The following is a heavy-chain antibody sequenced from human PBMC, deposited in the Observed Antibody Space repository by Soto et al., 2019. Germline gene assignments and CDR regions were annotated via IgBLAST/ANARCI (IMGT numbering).Heavy chain of an antibody. Sequence: SETLSLTCSLTGDAITSYYWNLIRQSPGKGLEWIGSIYKNGSTNYNPSLRSRVTMSVDTFKNQLSLKVSSVTGADSATYYCARTGKTMNRRSSYSHYGMDVWGQGTTVTVS. J-gene: IGHJ6*02. D-gene: IGHD3-10*01. CDR1: GDAITSYY. CDR2: IYKNGST. V-gene: IGHV4-59*01. CDR3: ARTGKTMNRRSSYSHYGMDV.